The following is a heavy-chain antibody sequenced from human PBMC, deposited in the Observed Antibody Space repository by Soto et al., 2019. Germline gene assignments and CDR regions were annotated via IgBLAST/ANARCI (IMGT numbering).Heavy chain of an antibody. V-gene: IGHV3-23*01. CDR2: ISGSGGST. CDR1: GFTFSSYA. CDR3: AKNQVYDRTPMGYGMVV. Sequence: EVQLLESGGGLVQPGGSLRLSCAASGFTFSSYAMSWVRQAPGKGLEWVSSISGSGGSTYHTDSVKGRLTVSRDNSKNTLYLQMNSLRAEDTAVYYCAKNQVYDRTPMGYGMVVWDQGTTVTVSS. D-gene: IGHD3-22*01. J-gene: IGHJ6*02.